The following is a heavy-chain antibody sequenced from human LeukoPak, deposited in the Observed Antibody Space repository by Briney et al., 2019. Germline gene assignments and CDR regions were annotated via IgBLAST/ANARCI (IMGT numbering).Heavy chain of an antibody. CDR2: ISYDGSNK. Sequence: GGSPRLSCAASGFTFSSYAMHWVRQAPGKGLEWVAVISYDGSNKYYADSVKGRFTISRDNSKNTLYLQMNSLRAEDTAVYYCASFTILDYWGQGTLVTVSS. D-gene: IGHD3-10*01. V-gene: IGHV3-30-3*01. CDR3: ASFTILDY. J-gene: IGHJ4*02. CDR1: GFTFSSYA.